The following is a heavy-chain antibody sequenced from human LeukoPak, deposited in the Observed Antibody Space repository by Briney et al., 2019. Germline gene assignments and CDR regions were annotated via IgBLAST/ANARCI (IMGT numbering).Heavy chain of an antibody. J-gene: IGHJ4*02. CDR1: GYSFTTYW. CDR2: IYPGDSDT. CDR3: VRLDGDYVSSFDY. V-gene: IGHV5-51*01. Sequence: GESLKISCKGSGYSFTTYWIGWVRQMPGKGLEWMGIIYPGDSDTRYSPSFQGHVTISADKSMSTAYLQWSSLKASDTAMYYCVRLDGDYVSSFDYWGQGTLVTVSS. D-gene: IGHD4-17*01.